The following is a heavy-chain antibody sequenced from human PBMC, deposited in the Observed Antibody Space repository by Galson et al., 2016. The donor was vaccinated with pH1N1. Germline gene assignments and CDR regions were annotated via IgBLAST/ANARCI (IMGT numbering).Heavy chain of an antibody. CDR3: ARSRNLDV. Sequence: SLRLSCAASGFIFTNYGFSWVRQAPGMGLEWIAVIGSSARVTSYAGYVKGRFTISRDNSKNTVYLEMNSLRAEDTAVYHCARSRNLDVWGQGTAVTVSS. D-gene: IGHD1-14*01. CDR2: IGSSARVT. V-gene: IGHV3-23*01. J-gene: IGHJ6*02. CDR1: GFIFTNYG.